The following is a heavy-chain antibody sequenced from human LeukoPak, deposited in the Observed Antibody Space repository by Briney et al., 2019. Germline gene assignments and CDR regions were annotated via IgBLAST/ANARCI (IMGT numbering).Heavy chain of an antibody. Sequence: ASVKVSCKASGYTFTSYYMHWVRQAPGQGLEWMGIINPSGGSTSYAQKFQGRVTMTRDTSTSTVYMELSSLRSEDTAVYYCARAGYYGSGTDNPPYYMDVWGKGTTVTVSS. CDR1: GYTFTSYY. V-gene: IGHV1-46*01. D-gene: IGHD3-10*01. J-gene: IGHJ6*03. CDR2: INPSGGST. CDR3: ARAGYYGSGTDNPPYYMDV.